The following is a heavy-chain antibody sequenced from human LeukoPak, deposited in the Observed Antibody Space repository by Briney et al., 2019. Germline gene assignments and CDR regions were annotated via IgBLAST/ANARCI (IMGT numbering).Heavy chain of an antibody. CDR3: VRGVGGSSYLDY. V-gene: IGHV3-74*01. Sequence: GGSLRLSCAASGFTFSDHWMHWVRQVPGKGLVWVSRIKTDGSWTNDADSVKGRFTISRDNAENTLYLQMNSLRVEDTAVYYCVRGVGGSSYLDYWGQGALVTVSS. CDR1: GFTFSDHW. D-gene: IGHD3-16*01. CDR2: IKTDGSWT. J-gene: IGHJ4*02.